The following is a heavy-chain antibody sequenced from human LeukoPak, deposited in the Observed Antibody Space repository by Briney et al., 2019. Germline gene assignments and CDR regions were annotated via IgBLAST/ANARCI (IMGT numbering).Heavy chain of an antibody. D-gene: IGHD6-19*01. V-gene: IGHV3-21*01. CDR3: ARGVRIAVAGYIDY. Sequence: PGGSLRLSCAASGFTFSSHTINWIRQAPGKGLEWVSSISRSSTYVKYADSIEGRFAISRDDAKKSLYLQMNSLRAEDTAVYYCARGVRIAVAGYIDYWGQGTLVTVSS. CDR1: GFTFSSHT. CDR2: ISRSSTYV. J-gene: IGHJ4*02.